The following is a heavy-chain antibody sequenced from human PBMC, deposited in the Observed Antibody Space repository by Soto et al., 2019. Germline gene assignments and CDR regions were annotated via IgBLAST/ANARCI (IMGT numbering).Heavy chain of an antibody. Sequence: GGSLRLSCAASGFTFSSYSMNWVRQAPGKGLEWVSSISSSSSYIYYADSVKGRFTISRDNAKNSLYLQMNSLRAEDTAVYYCARSGPIVATNPVAYYYMDVWGKGTTVTVSS. V-gene: IGHV3-21*01. CDR1: GFTFSSYS. D-gene: IGHD5-12*01. CDR2: ISSSSSYI. J-gene: IGHJ6*03. CDR3: ARSGPIVATNPVAYYYMDV.